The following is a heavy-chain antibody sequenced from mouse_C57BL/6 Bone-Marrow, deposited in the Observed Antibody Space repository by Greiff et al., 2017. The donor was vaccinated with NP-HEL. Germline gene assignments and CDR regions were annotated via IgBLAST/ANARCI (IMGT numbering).Heavy chain of an antibody. CDR2: IWTGGGS. CDR1: GFSFTSYA. Sequence: QVQLQQSGPGLVAPSQSLSITCTVSGFSFTSYAISWVRQPPGKGLEWLGVIWTGGGSTYNSALNSRLSISKDNSKRQVFLKMNNRQTEDTARYYGARNNGSSYGDYWGQGTTLTVSS. V-gene: IGHV2-9-1*01. CDR3: ARNNGSSYGDY. D-gene: IGHD1-1*01. J-gene: IGHJ2*01.